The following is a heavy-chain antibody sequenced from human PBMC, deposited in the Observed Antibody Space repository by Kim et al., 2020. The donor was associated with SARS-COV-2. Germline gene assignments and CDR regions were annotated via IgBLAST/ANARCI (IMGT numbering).Heavy chain of an antibody. D-gene: IGHD3-3*01. V-gene: IGHV4-34*01. CDR2: INHTGNT. CDR3: ARGRAGVVPAPVLGLGPYYDYYAVDV. Sequence: SETLSLTCAVYGGSFSDYNWSWIRQPPGQGLEWIGEINHTGNTNVSPSLKSRITISVDPSKSQFSLRLKSMTATDPAVYYCARGRAGVVPAPVLGLGPYYDYYAVDVWGRGTPVAVSS. CDR1: GGSFSDYN. J-gene: IGHJ6*02.